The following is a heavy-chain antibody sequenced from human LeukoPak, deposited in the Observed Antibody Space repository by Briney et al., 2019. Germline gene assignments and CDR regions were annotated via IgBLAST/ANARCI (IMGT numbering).Heavy chain of an antibody. J-gene: IGHJ4*02. CDR2: IYPGDSDT. CDR3: ARGPKYYDSSGYYYPPHFDY. CDR1: GYSFTSYW. D-gene: IGHD3-22*01. Sequence: GESLKISCKGSGYSFTSYWVGWVRQMPGKGLEWMGIIYPGDSDTRYSPSFQGQVTISADKSISTAYLQWSSLKASDTAMYYCARGPKYYDSSGYYYPPHFDYWGQGTLVTVSS. V-gene: IGHV5-51*01.